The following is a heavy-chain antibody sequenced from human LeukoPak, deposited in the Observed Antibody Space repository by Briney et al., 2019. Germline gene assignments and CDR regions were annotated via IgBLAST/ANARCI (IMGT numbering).Heavy chain of an antibody. CDR1: GFTFSSYE. J-gene: IGHJ6*03. Sequence: GGSLRLSCAASGFTFSSYEMNWVRQAPGKGLEWVSYISSSGSTIYYADSVKGRFTISRDNAKNSLYLQMNSLRAEDTAVYYCARDPYNGYYGDDYYYYMDVWGKGTTVTISS. CDR2: ISSSGSTI. D-gene: IGHD4-17*01. V-gene: IGHV3-48*03. CDR3: ARDPYNGYYGDDYYYYMDV.